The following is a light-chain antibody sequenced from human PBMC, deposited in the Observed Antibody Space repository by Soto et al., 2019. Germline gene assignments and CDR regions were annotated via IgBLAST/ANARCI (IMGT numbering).Light chain of an antibody. J-gene: IGLJ1*01. CDR3: RSYTSSSTLDV. CDR1: SSDVGGYNY. CDR2: DDS. Sequence: QSVLTQPASVSGSPGQSITISCTGTSSDVGGYNYVSWYQQHPGKAPKLMIYDDSNRPSGVSNRFSGSKSGNTASLTISGLQAEDEADYYCRSYTSSSTLDVFGTGTKVTVL. V-gene: IGLV2-14*01.